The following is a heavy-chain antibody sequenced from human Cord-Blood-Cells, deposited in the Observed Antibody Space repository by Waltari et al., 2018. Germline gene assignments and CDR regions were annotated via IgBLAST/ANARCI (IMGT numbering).Heavy chain of an antibody. V-gene: IGHV1-2*04. Sequence: QVQLVQSGAEVKKPGASVKVSCKASGYTFTGYHMHWARQAPGQGLEWMGWINPNSGGTNYAQKFQGLVTMTRDTSISTAYMELSRLRSDDTAVYYCARANPGIAAAGTFDYWGQGTLVTVSS. J-gene: IGHJ4*02. CDR1: GYTFTGYH. CDR3: ARANPGIAAAGTFDY. CDR2: INPNSGGT. D-gene: IGHD6-13*01.